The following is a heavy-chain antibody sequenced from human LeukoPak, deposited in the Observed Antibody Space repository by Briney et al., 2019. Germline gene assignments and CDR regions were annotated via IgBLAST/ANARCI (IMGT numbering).Heavy chain of an antibody. Sequence: GGSLRLSCAASGFTVSSNYMSWVRQAPGKGLEWVSVFYSGGRAYYSDSVKGRFTISRDNSKNTLYLQMNSLRAEDTAVYYCARGFYYGSGITDQTVRSDAFDIWGQGTMVTVSS. CDR3: ARGFYYGSGITDQTVRSDAFDI. CDR2: FYSGGRA. D-gene: IGHD3-10*01. J-gene: IGHJ3*02. V-gene: IGHV3-53*01. CDR1: GFTVSSNY.